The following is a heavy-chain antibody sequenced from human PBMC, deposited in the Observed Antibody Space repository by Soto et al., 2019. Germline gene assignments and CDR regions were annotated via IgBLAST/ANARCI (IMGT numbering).Heavy chain of an antibody. CDR2: ISYDGSNK. CDR1: GFTFSSYG. CDR3: AKERFDFWSGYQTFYYYGMDV. J-gene: IGHJ6*02. V-gene: IGHV3-30*18. D-gene: IGHD3-3*01. Sequence: GGSLRLSCAASGFTFSSYGMHWVRQAPGKGLEWVAVISYDGSNKYYADSVKGRFTISRDNSKNTLYLQMNSLRAEDTAVYYCAKERFDFWSGYQTFYYYGMDVWGQGTTVTVSS.